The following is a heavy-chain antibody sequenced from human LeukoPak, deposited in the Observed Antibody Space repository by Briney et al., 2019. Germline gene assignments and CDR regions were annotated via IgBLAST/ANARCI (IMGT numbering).Heavy chain of an antibody. J-gene: IGHJ4*02. D-gene: IGHD5-24*01. CDR2: ISYDGSNK. CDR3: GRGWAVDF. Sequence: GRSLRLSCAASGFTFSSYAMHWVRQAPGKGLEWVAVISYDGSNKYYADSVKGRFTISRDNAKNSVYLQMNSLRVGDTAVYYCGRGWAVDFWGQGTLVTVSS. V-gene: IGHV3-30*07. CDR1: GFTFSSYA.